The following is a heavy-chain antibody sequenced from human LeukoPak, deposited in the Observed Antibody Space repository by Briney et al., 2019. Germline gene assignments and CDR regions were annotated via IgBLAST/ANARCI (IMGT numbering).Heavy chain of an antibody. CDR3: ARSVSSDAGSYSL. CDR1: GGSISSYY. CDR2: IYYSGST. J-gene: IGHJ4*02. D-gene: IGHD1-26*01. Sequence: SETLSLTCTVSGGSISSYYWSWIRQPPGKGLEWIGYIYYSGSTNYNPSLKSRVTISVDTSKNQFSLKLSSVTAADTAVYYCARSVSSDAGSYSLWGRGTLVTVSS. V-gene: IGHV4-59*01.